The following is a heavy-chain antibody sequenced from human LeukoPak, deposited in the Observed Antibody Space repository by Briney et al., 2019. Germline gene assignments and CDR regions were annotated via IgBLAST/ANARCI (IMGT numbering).Heavy chain of an antibody. D-gene: IGHD3-22*01. CDR3: ARDQGGYHYDSSGYLGY. V-gene: IGHV1-46*01. Sequence: ASVKVSCKASGYTFTSYYMHWVRQAPGQGLEWMGIINPSGGSTSYAQKFQGRVTMTRDTSTSTVYMELSSLRSEDTAVYYCARDQGGYHYDSSGYLGYWGQGTLVTVSS. CDR2: INPSGGST. CDR1: GYTFTSYY. J-gene: IGHJ4*02.